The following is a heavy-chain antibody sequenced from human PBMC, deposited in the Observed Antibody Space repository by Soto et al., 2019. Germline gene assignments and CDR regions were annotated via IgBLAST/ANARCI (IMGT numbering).Heavy chain of an antibody. CDR2: IDPTDSNT. V-gene: IGHV5-10-1*01. CDR3: ARKNYGSESYYTYYYAMDV. J-gene: IGHJ6*02. D-gene: IGHD3-10*01. CDR1: GYSFTTYW. Sequence: GESLKISCKGSGYSFTTYWISWVRQKPGKGLEWMGRIDPTDSNTNYSPSLQGHVTISVDKSISTAYLQWSSLKASDTAMYYCARKNYGSESYYTYYYAMDVWGQGTTVTVSS.